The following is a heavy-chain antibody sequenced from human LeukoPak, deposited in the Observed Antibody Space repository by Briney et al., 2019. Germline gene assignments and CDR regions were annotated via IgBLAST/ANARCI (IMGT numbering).Heavy chain of an antibody. J-gene: IGHJ4*02. D-gene: IGHD6-13*01. CDR3: ARDTGRIAEVGGPDN. CDR2: ISDYSGDT. V-gene: IGHV1-18*01. Sequence: ASVKVSCKASGYTFINYGVSWVRQAPGQGLEWMGWISDYSGDTKYAQIVQGRVTMTTDTSTSTAYMELRSLTSDDTAVYYCARDTGRIAEVGGPDNWGQGTLVTVSS. CDR1: GYTFINYG.